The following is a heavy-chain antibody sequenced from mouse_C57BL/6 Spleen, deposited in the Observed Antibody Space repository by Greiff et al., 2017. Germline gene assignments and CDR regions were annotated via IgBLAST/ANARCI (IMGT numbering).Heavy chain of an antibody. J-gene: IGHJ4*01. CDR3: AREGSYDAMDY. CDR1: GYTFTSYW. Sequence: QVQLQQPGAELVKPGASVKLSCKASGYTFTSYWMHWVKQRPGRGLEWIGRIDPNSGGTKYNEKFKSKATLTVDQPSSTAYMQLSILTSEDSAVYYCAREGSYDAMDYWGQGTSVTVSS. CDR2: IDPNSGGT. D-gene: IGHD1-1*02. V-gene: IGHV1-72*01.